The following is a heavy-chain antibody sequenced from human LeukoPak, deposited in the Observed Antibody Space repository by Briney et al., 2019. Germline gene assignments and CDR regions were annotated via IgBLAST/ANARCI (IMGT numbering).Heavy chain of an antibody. Sequence: SVKVSCKASGGTFSSYAISWVRQAPGQGLEWMGGIIPIFGTANYAQKFQGRVTITTDESTSTAYMELSSLRSENTAVYYCARLGRDGYKGDYWGQGTLVTVSS. CDR3: ARLGRDGYKGDY. CDR1: GGTFSSYA. V-gene: IGHV1-69*05. J-gene: IGHJ4*02. CDR2: IIPIFGTA. D-gene: IGHD5-24*01.